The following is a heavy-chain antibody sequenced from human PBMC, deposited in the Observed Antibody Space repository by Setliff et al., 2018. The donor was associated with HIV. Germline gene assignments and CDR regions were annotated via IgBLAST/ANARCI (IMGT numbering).Heavy chain of an antibody. CDR1: GGTFSSYV. CDR3: ARGHHFYWYFDL. CDR2: ISVYNGQT. J-gene: IGHJ2*01. V-gene: IGHV1-18*01. Sequence: ASVKVSCKASGGTFSSYVISWVRQAPGQGLEWVGWISVYNGQTLYAQKVQDRITVTMDIPKDTAYMELRGLTPDDTAVYYCARGHHFYWYFDLWGPGTLVTVSS.